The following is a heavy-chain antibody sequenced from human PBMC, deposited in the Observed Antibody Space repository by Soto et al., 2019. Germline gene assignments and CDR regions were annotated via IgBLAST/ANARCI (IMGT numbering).Heavy chain of an antibody. CDR1: GGSISSYY. J-gene: IGHJ6*02. D-gene: IGHD2-2*01. CDR2: IYYSGST. V-gene: IGHV4-59*08. Sequence: SETLSLTCTVSGGSISSYYWSWIRQPPGKGLEWIGYIYYSGSTNYNPSLKSRVTISADTPKNQLSLRLSSVTAADTAVYYCGRQPGHCGSSTCFGYYSVDVWGQGTTVTVSS. CDR3: GRQPGHCGSSTCFGYYSVDV.